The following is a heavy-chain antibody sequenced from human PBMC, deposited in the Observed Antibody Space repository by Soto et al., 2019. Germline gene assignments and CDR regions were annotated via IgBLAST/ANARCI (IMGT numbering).Heavy chain of an antibody. Sequence: PGGSLRLSCAASGFTFSSYSMNWVRQAPGKGLEWVSSISSSSSYIYYADSVKGRFTISRDNAKNSLYLQMNSLRAEDTAVYYCATVGYDFWSGYSGYYFDYWGQGTLVTVSS. CDR2: ISSSSSYI. J-gene: IGHJ4*02. V-gene: IGHV3-21*01. CDR3: ATVGYDFWSGYSGYYFDY. CDR1: GFTFSSYS. D-gene: IGHD3-3*01.